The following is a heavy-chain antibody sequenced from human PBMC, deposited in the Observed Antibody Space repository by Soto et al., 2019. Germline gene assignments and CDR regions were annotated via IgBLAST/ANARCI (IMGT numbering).Heavy chain of an antibody. J-gene: IGHJ4*02. V-gene: IGHV1-2*02. CDR3: ARVLRGGVGDY. Sequence: QVQLVQSGAEVKKPGASVKVSCKASGYTFTGYYMHWVRQAPGQGLEWMGWINPNSGGTNYEQKFQGRVTMTRDTSISTAYMELSRLRSDDTAVYYCARVLRGGVGDYWGQGTLVTVSS. D-gene: IGHD2-8*01. CDR2: INPNSGGT. CDR1: GYTFTGYY.